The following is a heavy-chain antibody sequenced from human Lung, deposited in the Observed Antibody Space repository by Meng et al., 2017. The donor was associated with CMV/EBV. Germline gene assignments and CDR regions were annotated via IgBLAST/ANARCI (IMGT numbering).Heavy chain of an antibody. J-gene: IGHJ5*02. D-gene: IGHD3-10*01. V-gene: IGHV2-5*02. Sequence: QITLKESGPTLVKPTQTLTLTCNFSGFSLNTIGEAVAWIRQPPGKALEWLALIYWDDDKRYSSSLKNRLTINKDTSKNQVVLTLANMDPVDTATYYCALRPLLSARVRGHWFDPWGQGTLVTVSS. CDR2: IYWDDDK. CDR1: GFSLNTIGEA. CDR3: ALRPLLSARVRGHWFDP.